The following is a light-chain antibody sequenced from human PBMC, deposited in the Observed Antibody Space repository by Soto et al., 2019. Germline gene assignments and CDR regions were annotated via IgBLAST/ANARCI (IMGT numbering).Light chain of an antibody. CDR3: LSFTSSRILV. CDR2: EVT. CDR1: SSDVGGYNF. J-gene: IGLJ1*01. V-gene: IGLV2-14*01. Sequence: SALSQPASVSGSPGQSITISCTGTSSDVGGYNFVSWYQQHPGKTPKLMIYEVTNRPSGVSDRFSGSRSGNTASLTISGLQAEDEAEYYCLSFTSSRILVFGPGTKVTVL.